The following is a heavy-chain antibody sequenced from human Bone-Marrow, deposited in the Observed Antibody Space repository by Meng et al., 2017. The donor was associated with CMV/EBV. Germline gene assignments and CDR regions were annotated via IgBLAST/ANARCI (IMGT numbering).Heavy chain of an antibody. CDR1: GFTFSSYS. Sequence: GESLKISCAASGFTFSSYSMNWVRQAPGKGLEWVSSISPRSDYINDADSVKGRFTISRDNSKNTLYLQMNSLRAEDTAVYYCARGSDYYYYGMDVWGQGTTVPVSS. D-gene: IGHD6-6*01. V-gene: IGHV3-21*04. CDR2: ISPRSDYI. J-gene: IGHJ6*02. CDR3: ARGSDYYYYGMDV.